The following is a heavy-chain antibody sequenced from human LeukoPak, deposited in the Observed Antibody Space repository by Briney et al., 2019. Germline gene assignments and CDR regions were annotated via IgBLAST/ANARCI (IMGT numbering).Heavy chain of an antibody. V-gene: IGHV5-51*01. Sequence: PGESLKISCKGSGYSFTSYWIGWVRQMPGKGLEWMGIIYPGDSDTRYSPSFQGQVTISADKSISTAYLQWSSLKASDTAMYYCARPQSDNWNHGAFDIWGQGTMVTVSS. J-gene: IGHJ3*02. CDR3: ARPQSDNWNHGAFDI. CDR1: GYSFTSYW. CDR2: IYPGDSDT. D-gene: IGHD1-14*01.